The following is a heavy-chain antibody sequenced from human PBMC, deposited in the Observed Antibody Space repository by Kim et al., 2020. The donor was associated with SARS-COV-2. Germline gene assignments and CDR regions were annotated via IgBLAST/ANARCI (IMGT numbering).Heavy chain of an antibody. CDR2: INPNSGGT. J-gene: IGHJ6*02. CDR1: GYTFTGYY. CDR3: ARTLGYSGYDSLGGSYYYYGMDV. Sequence: ASVKVSCKASGYTFTGYYMHWVRQAPGQGLEWMGRINPNSGGTNYAQKFQGRVTMTRDTSISTAYMELSRLRSDDTAVYYCARTLGYSGYDSLGGSYYYYGMDVWGQGTTVTVSS. V-gene: IGHV1-2*06. D-gene: IGHD5-12*01.